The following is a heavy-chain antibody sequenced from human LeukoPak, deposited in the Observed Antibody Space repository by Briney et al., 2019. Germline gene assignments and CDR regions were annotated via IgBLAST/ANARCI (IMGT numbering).Heavy chain of an antibody. V-gene: IGHV3-23*01. D-gene: IGHD3-10*01. CDR1: GFTFNSCG. J-gene: IGHJ4*02. CDR3: AKAPYDSGKDDFDF. CDR2: ISASGGST. Sequence: PGGSLRLSCAASGFTFNSCGMSWVRQAPGKGLDWVSGISASGGSTNYADSVKGRFTISRDNSKNTLYLQMNSLRADDTAVYYCAKAPYDSGKDDFDFWGQGTLVTVSS.